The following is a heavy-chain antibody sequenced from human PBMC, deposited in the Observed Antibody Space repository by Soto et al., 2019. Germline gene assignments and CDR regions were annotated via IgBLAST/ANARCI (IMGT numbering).Heavy chain of an antibody. CDR2: TSYDGSDK. Sequence: QVQLVESGGGVVQPGTSLRVSCVGSGFTFRSYVIHWVRQAPGKGLEWVALTSYDGSDKYYGDSVRGRFTISRDNSRKQGDLPMDSLRLEDTALYYCARWGTTGGLDVWGQGTLVSVSS. J-gene: IGHJ1*01. D-gene: IGHD3-16*01. V-gene: IGHV3-33*05. CDR1: GFTFRSYV. CDR3: ARWGTTGGLDV.